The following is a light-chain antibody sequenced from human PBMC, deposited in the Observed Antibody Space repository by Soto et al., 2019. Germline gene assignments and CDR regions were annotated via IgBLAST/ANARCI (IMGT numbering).Light chain of an antibody. V-gene: IGKV3-20*01. CDR3: RQYGSSPSYT. CDR1: QSVSSSSY. J-gene: IGKJ2*01. CDR2: GAS. Sequence: EIVLTQSPGTLSLSPGERATISCRASQSVSSSSYLSWYQQKPGQAPRLLIYGASSRATGIPDRFSGSGSATDFSLTISRLEPADFAVYYCRQYGSSPSYTFGQGTKLEIK.